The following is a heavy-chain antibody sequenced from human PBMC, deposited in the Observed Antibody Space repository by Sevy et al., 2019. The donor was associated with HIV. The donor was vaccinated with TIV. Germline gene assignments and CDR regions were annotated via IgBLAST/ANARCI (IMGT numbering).Heavy chain of an antibody. CDR3: VKDRNFGVVIVTTEMDY. Sequence: GGSLRLSCSASGFTFSSYAMHWVRQAPGKGLEYVSAISSNGGSTYYADSVKGRFTISRDNSKNTLYLQMSSLRAEYTAVYYCVKDRNFGVVIVTTEMDYWGQGTLVTVSS. CDR1: GFTFSSYA. V-gene: IGHV3-64D*06. D-gene: IGHD3-3*01. J-gene: IGHJ4*02. CDR2: ISSNGGST.